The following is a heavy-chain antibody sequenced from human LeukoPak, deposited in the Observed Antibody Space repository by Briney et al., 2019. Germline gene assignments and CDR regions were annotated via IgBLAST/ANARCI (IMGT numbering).Heavy chain of an antibody. CDR3: ASYGYGCIY. Sequence: TLSLTCAVSGGSISSGGYSWSWIRQPPGKGLEWIGYIYHSGSTYYNPSLKSRVTISVDRSKNQFSLKLSSVTAADTAVYYCASYGYGCIYWGQGTLVTVSS. V-gene: IGHV4-30-2*01. J-gene: IGHJ4*02. D-gene: IGHD5-18*01. CDR2: IYHSGST. CDR1: GGSISSGGYS.